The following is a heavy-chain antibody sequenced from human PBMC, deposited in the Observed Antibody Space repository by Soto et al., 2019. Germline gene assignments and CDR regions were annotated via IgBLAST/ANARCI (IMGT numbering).Heavy chain of an antibody. CDR3: ARDPEARDPFQTLDSSPPQYFQH. D-gene: IGHD3-22*01. J-gene: IGHJ1*01. Sequence: GASVKVSCKASGGTFSSYAISWVRQAPGQGLEWMGGIIPIFGTANYAQKFQGRVTITADESTSTAYMELSSLRSEDTAVYYCARDPEARDPFQTLDSSPPQYFQHWGQGTLVTVSS. CDR1: GGTFSSYA. CDR2: IIPIFGTA. V-gene: IGHV1-69*13.